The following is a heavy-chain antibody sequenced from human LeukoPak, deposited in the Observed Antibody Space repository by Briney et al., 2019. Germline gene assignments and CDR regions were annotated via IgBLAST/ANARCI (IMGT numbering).Heavy chain of an antibody. Sequence: SQTLSLTCTVSGASISSTSYYWSWIRQPPGKGLEWIGYIYYSGSTNYNPSLKSRVTISVDTSKNQFSLKLSSVTAADTAVYYCARDRGDGDYFFDYWGQGTLVTVSS. D-gene: IGHD4-17*01. CDR1: GASISSTSYY. CDR3: ARDRGDGDYFFDY. CDR2: IYYSGST. V-gene: IGHV4-61*01. J-gene: IGHJ4*02.